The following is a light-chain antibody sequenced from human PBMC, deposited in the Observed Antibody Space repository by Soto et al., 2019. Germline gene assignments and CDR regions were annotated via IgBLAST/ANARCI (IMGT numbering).Light chain of an antibody. J-gene: IGKJ1*01. CDR2: GAS. CDR1: QSVDSTF. V-gene: IGKV3-20*01. Sequence: EIVLTQSPGSLSLSPGERATLSCRASQSVDSTFFAWYQKKPGQAPRLLIYGASKRATGVPDRFSGSGSGTDFTLTISRLEPEVFAVYYCQQYMSSVAFGQGTKVEI. CDR3: QQYMSSVA.